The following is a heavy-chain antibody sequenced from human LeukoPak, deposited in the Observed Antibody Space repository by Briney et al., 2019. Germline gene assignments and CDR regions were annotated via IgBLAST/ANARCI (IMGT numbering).Heavy chain of an antibody. D-gene: IGHD4-17*01. CDR2: ISYDGSNK. V-gene: IGHV3-30*18. CDR3: AKADGDDYENFDY. J-gene: IGHJ4*02. Sequence: PGRSLRLSCAASGFTFSSYGMHWVRQAPGKGLEWVAVISYDGSNKYYADSVKGRFTISRDNSKNTLYLQMNSLRAEDTAVYYCAKADGDDYENFDYWGQGTLVTVSS. CDR1: GFTFSSYG.